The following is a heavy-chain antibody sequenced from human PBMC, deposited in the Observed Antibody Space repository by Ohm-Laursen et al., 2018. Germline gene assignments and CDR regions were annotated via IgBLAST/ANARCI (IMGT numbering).Heavy chain of an antibody. V-gene: IGHV1-2*06. J-gene: IGHJ4*02. CDR2: IDPDGGVT. Sequence: ASVKVSCNASGYTFTDHTIHWVRQAPGQGPEWMGRIDPDGGVTKYEQKFQGRVTMTRDTSISTSNMELSSLTSDDTAVYYCARGGSGVGWMYYFDNWGQGTLVIVSS. D-gene: IGHD3-10*01. CDR1: GYTFTDHT. CDR3: ARGGSGVGWMYYFDN.